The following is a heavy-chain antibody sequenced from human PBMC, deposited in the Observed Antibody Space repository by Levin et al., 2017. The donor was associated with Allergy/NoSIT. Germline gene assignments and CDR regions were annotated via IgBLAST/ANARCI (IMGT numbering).Heavy chain of an antibody. CDR1: GFTFRSYW. CDR2: VNGDGSST. CDR3: ARDVGYKMDV. V-gene: IGHV3-74*01. J-gene: IGHJ6*04. Sequence: GESLKISCAASGFTFRSYWMHWVRQAPGKGLVWVSRVNGDGSSTTYADSVKGRFTISRDNAKNTLYLEMNSLSAEDTAVYYCARDVGYKMDVWGTGTPVTVSS. D-gene: IGHD2-8*01.